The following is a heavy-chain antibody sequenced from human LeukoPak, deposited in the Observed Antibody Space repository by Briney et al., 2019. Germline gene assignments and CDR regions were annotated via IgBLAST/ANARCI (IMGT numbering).Heavy chain of an antibody. D-gene: IGHD5-12*01. CDR1: GFTFSSYA. V-gene: IGHV3-23*01. Sequence: PGGSLRLSCAASGFTFSSYAMSWVRQAPGKGLEWVSAISGSGGSTYYADSVKGRFTISRDNSKNTLYLQMNSLRPEDAAVYFCASSRGYSDYDSDYWGQGTLVTVSS. J-gene: IGHJ4*02. CDR2: ISGSGGST. CDR3: ASSRGYSDYDSDY.